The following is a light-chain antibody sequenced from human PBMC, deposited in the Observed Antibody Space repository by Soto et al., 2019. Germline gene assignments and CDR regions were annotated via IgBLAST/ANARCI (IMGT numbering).Light chain of an antibody. CDR3: KQSKSFPLT. CDR1: QGIDRW. Sequence: DIQMTQSPYSLSASVGDRVTITCRASQGIDRWLAWYQQKPGEAPKVLIYAASSLRSGVPSRFSGSGYRTDFSLTISSLQPEDLATYYCKQSKSFPLTFGGGTKVDIK. J-gene: IGKJ4*01. V-gene: IGKV1-12*01. CDR2: AAS.